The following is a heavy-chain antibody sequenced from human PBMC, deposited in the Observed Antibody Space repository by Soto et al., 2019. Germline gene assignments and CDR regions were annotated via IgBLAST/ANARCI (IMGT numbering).Heavy chain of an antibody. CDR3: AKGGRQWLVTSDFNY. CDR1: GGSISSSNW. Sequence: SSETLSLTCAVSGGSISSSNWWSWVRQPPGKGLEWIGEIYHSGSTNYNPSLKSRVTISVDKSKNQFSLKLSSVTAADTAVYYCAKGGRQWLVTSDFNYWGQGALVTVSS. J-gene: IGHJ4*02. CDR2: IYHSGST. D-gene: IGHD6-19*01. V-gene: IGHV4-4*02.